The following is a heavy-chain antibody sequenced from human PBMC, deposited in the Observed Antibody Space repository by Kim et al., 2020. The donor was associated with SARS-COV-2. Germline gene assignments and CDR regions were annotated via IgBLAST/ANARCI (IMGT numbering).Heavy chain of an antibody. CDR3: AKGPKRWLQPGAYGY. CDR2: ISYDGSNK. Sequence: GGSLRLSCAASGFTFSSYGMHWVRQAPGKGLEWVAVISYDGSNKYYADSVKGRFTISRDNSKNTLYLQMNSLRAEDTAVYYCAKGPKRWLQPGAYGYWGQGTLVTVSS. CDR1: GFTFSSYG. D-gene: IGHD5-12*01. V-gene: IGHV3-30*18. J-gene: IGHJ4*02.